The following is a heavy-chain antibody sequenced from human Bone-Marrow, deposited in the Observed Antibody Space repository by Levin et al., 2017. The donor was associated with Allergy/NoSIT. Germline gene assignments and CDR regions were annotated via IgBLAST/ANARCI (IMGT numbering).Heavy chain of an antibody. CDR2: IIPLFKTP. Sequence: SVKVSCKASGGTFRSNGINWVRLAPGQGPEWMGGIIPLFKTPNYAQKFQGRVTITADEFTSTAYMELSSLRSEDTAVYYCARSSLPAAVYNWFDSWGQGTLVTVSS. J-gene: IGHJ5*01. CDR3: ARSSLPAAVYNWFDS. V-gene: IGHV1-69*13. CDR1: GGTFRSNG. D-gene: IGHD2-2*01.